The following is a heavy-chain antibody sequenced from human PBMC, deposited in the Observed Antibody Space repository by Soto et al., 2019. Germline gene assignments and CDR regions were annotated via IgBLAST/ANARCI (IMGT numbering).Heavy chain of an antibody. V-gene: IGHV4-31*03. CDR1: GGPFSAGGYY. Sequence: SSETLSLTCTVSGGPFSAGGYYWSWTRQAPGKGLEWIGYILQNGDTSYNPPLKSRVTISTDTSKRQFSLKLTSVTAADTAVYYCARGDSTVSSVFDYWGQGLLVTVSS. J-gene: IGHJ4*02. CDR3: ARGDSTVSSVFDY. CDR2: ILQNGDT. D-gene: IGHD4-17*01.